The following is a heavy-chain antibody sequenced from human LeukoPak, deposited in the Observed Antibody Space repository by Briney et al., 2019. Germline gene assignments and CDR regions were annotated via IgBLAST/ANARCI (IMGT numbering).Heavy chain of an antibody. Sequence: ASVKVSCKASGYTFTSYDINWVRQAPGQGLEWMGGITPIFGTANYAQRFQGRVTITADESTSTAYMELSSLRSEDTAVYYCARWAGYCSITNCYTAFDYWGQGTLVTVSS. D-gene: IGHD2-2*02. CDR3: ARWAGYCSITNCYTAFDY. J-gene: IGHJ4*02. CDR2: ITPIFGTA. V-gene: IGHV1-69*13. CDR1: GYTFTSYD.